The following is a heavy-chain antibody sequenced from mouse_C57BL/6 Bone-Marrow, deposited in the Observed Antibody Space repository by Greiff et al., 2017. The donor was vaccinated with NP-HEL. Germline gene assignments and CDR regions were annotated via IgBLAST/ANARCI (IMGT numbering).Heavy chain of an antibody. D-gene: IGHD2-4*01. J-gene: IGHJ3*01. Sequence: EVKLMESGGDLVKPGGSLKLSCAASGFTFSSYGMSWVRQTPDKRLEWVATISSGGSYTYYPDSVKGRFTISRDNAKNTLYLQMISLKSEDTAIGYCASPYEYDVALFAYWGQGTLVTVSA. V-gene: IGHV5-6*01. CDR2: ISSGGSYT. CDR3: ASPYEYDVALFAY. CDR1: GFTFSSYG.